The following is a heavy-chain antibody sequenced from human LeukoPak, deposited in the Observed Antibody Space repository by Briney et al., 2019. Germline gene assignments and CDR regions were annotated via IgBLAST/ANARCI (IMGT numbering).Heavy chain of an antibody. Sequence: SETLSLTCTVSGGSISSGSYYWSWIRQPAGKGLEWIGRIYTSGSTNYNPSLKSRVTISVDTSKNQFSLKLSSVTAADTAVYYCAVFRFVGATGVYAFDIWGQGTMVTVSS. CDR1: GGSISSGSYY. D-gene: IGHD1-26*01. CDR2: IYTSGST. CDR3: AVFRFVGATGVYAFDI. V-gene: IGHV4-61*02. J-gene: IGHJ3*02.